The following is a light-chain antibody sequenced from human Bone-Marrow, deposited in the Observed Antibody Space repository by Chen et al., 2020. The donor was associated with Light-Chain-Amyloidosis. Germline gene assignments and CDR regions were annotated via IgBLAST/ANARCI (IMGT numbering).Light chain of an antibody. CDR2: DGD. Sequence: SALTQPASVSGSPGQSITISCTGSNNDVCHYNYFSWYQQHPGKAPKLIIYDGDNRPSGVSNRFSGSKSGNTAYLTISGLQAGDEADYYCSSYTSTSTIYVFGTGTKVTVL. V-gene: IGLV2-14*03. CDR1: NNDVCHYNY. J-gene: IGLJ1*01. CDR3: SSYTSTSTIYV.